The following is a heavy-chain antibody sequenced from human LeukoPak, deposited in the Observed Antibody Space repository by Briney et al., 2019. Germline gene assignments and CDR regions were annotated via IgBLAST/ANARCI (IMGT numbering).Heavy chain of an antibody. V-gene: IGHV4-34*01. D-gene: IGHD6-13*01. CDR3: ARSSSWYPNLDASNT. CDR1: GGSFSGYY. CDR2: INHSGST. Sequence: PSETLSLTCAVSGGSFSGYYWSWIRQPPGKGLEWIGEINHSGSTNYNPSLKRRVTISVDTSKNKFSLKLSSVTAADTAVYYCARSSSWYPNLDASNTWGQGTMVTVSS. J-gene: IGHJ3*02.